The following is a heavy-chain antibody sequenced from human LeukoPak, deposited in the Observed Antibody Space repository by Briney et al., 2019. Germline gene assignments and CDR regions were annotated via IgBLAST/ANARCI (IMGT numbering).Heavy chain of an antibody. CDR2: IWCDGSNK. V-gene: IGHV3-33*01. Sequence: PGGSLRLSCAASGFTFSSYGMHWVRQAPGKGLEWVAVIWCDGSNKYYADSVKGRFTISRDNSKNTLYLQMNSLRAEDTAVYYCARDHSSGWYSGYFDYWGQGTLVTASS. CDR1: GFTFSSYG. CDR3: ARDHSSGWYSGYFDY. D-gene: IGHD6-19*01. J-gene: IGHJ4*02.